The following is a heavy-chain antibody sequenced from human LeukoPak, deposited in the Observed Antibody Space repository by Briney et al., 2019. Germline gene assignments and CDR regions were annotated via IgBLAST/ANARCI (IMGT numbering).Heavy chain of an antibody. Sequence: GGSLRLSCAASGFTFSSYGMHWVRQAPGKGLEWVADIWYDGSNKYYADSVKGRFTISRDNSKNTLYLQMNSLRAEDTAVYYCARDGTIAAAGTAPWFDPWGQGTLVTVSS. CDR2: IWYDGSNK. D-gene: IGHD6-13*01. CDR1: GFTFSSYG. J-gene: IGHJ5*02. CDR3: ARDGTIAAAGTAPWFDP. V-gene: IGHV3-33*01.